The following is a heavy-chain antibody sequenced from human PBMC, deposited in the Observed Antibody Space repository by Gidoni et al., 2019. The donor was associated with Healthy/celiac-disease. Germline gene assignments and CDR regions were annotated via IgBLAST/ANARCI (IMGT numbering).Heavy chain of an antibody. CDR2: ITNSGRT. D-gene: IGHD3-10*01. J-gene: IGHJ6*02. CDR1: VGSFSGYF. Sequence: HVQLQQWGAGLLKPSETLSPTCAVYVGSFSGYFWSWLRPPPGKGLEWIGEITNSGRTNSNPYLKGRVTISVDTTKNQFSLKLSSVTAADTAVYYCARGPGVRGRCGTRRNYYGMDVWGQGTTVTVSS. V-gene: IGHV4-34*01. CDR3: ARGPGVRGRCGTRRNYYGMDV.